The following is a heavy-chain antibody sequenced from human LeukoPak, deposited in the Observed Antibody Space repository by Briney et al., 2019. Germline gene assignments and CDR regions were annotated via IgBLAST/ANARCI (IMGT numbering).Heavy chain of an antibody. Sequence: PSETLSLTCTVSGGSISGFVWSWIRQPPGEGLDYIGFIYDTGTTNYNPLLKSRVTLSVDTSKNQFSLRLNSATAADTAVYYCARLAKGEQWLAYYFDSWGQGALVTVSS. CDR3: ARLAKGEQWLAYYFDS. CDR1: GGSISGFV. CDR2: IYDTGTT. J-gene: IGHJ4*02. D-gene: IGHD6-19*01. V-gene: IGHV4-59*08.